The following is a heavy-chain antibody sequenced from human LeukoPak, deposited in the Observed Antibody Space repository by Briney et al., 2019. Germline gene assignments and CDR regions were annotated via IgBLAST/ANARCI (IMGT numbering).Heavy chain of an antibody. D-gene: IGHD3-10*01. CDR1: GFTFSSYG. V-gene: IGHV3-30*02. CDR2: IQYDGSNK. Sequence: GGSLRLSCAASGFTFSSYGMHWVRQAPGKGLEWVTFIQYDGSNKYYGDSVKGRFTISRDNAKNSLYLQMNSLRAEDTALYYCAKGRGGSGSYYPFDYWGQGTLVTVSS. CDR3: AKGRGGSGSYYPFDY. J-gene: IGHJ4*02.